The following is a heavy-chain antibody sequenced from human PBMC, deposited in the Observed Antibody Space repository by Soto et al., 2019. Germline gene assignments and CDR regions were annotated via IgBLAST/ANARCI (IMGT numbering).Heavy chain of an antibody. Sequence: EVQLVESGGGLVQPGGSLRLSCAASGFTFSTYWMTWVRQAPGKGLEWVAHVKQDGSEKYNVDSVTGRFTISRDNAKNSPYLQMNSLRAEDTAVYYCARGGGHTYGRLPGVYWGQGILVTVSS. D-gene: IGHD5-18*01. J-gene: IGHJ4*02. CDR1: GFTFSTYW. CDR2: VKQDGSEK. V-gene: IGHV3-7*05. CDR3: ARGGGHTYGRLPGVY.